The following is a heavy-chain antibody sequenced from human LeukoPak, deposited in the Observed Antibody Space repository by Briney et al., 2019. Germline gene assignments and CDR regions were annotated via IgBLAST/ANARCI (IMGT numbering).Heavy chain of an antibody. J-gene: IGHJ4*02. CDR1: GGSIGKTSYY. Sequence: SETLSLTCTVSGGSIGKTSYYWGWIRQPPGKGLEWIVNTCYSGTTYYNPSLKSRVTISVYTSKNQFSLTLSSVTAADTAVYFCARYKQLGRSFDSWGLGSLVTVSS. V-gene: IGHV4-39*07. CDR3: ARYKQLGRSFDS. CDR2: TCYSGTT. D-gene: IGHD1-1*01.